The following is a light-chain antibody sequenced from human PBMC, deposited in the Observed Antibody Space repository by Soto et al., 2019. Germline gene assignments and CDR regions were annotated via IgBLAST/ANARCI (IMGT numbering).Light chain of an antibody. CDR3: AAWDDNLNGVV. CDR2: YDD. CDR1: SSNIGNNA. Sequence: QSVLTQPPSVSEAPRQRVTISCSGSSSNIGNNAVNWYQQFPGKAPKLLIYYDDLLPSGVSDRFSGSKSGTSASLAISGLQSEDEADYYCAAWDDNLNGVVFGGGTKLTVL. V-gene: IGLV1-36*01. J-gene: IGLJ2*01.